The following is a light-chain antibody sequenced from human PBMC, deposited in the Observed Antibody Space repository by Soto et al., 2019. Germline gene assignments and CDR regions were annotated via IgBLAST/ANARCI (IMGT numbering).Light chain of an antibody. V-gene: IGLV2-11*01. CDR2: DVT. J-gene: IGLJ1*01. Sequence: LTQPRSVSGSPGQSVTISCTGTSSDVGVYNYVSWYQQHPGKAPKLMIYDVTKRPSGVPDRFSGSKSANTASLTISGLQAEDEAHYYCCSYAGSYTFVFGTGTKVTVL. CDR1: SSDVGVYNY. CDR3: CSYAGSYTFV.